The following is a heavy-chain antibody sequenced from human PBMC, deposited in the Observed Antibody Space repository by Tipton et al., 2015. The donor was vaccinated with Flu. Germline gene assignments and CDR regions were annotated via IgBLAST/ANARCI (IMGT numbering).Heavy chain of an antibody. CDR1: GFTFGNFA. CDR3: AKNMGDGYSRGEAFDI. CDR2: VSFDGSER. V-gene: IGHV3-30*18. D-gene: IGHD5-24*01. J-gene: IGHJ3*02. Sequence: SLRLSCTASGFTFGNFALHWVRQAPGKGLEWVTIVSFDGSERYYADSVKGRFTISRDDSKNTLYLQMKSLGPEDTALYYCAKNMGDGYSRGEAFDIWGQGTMVTVSS.